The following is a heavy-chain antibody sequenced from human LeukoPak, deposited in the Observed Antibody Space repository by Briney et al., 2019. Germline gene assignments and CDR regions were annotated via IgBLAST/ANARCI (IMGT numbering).Heavy chain of an antibody. CDR3: ARPTYYYDSSGYYYKGLPHAFDI. J-gene: IGHJ3*02. CDR2: IYPGDSDT. V-gene: IGHV5-51*01. D-gene: IGHD3-22*01. CDR1: GYSFTSYW. Sequence: GESLQISCKGSGYSFTSYWIGWVRQMPGKGLEWMGIIYPGDSDTRYSPSFQGQVTISADKSISTAYLQWSSLKASDTAMYYCARPTYYYDSSGYYYKGLPHAFDIWGQGTMVTVSS.